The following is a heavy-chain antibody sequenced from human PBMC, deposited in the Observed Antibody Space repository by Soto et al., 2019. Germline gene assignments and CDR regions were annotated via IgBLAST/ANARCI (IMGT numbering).Heavy chain of an antibody. CDR2: ISGSGGST. CDR1: GFTFSSYA. D-gene: IGHD6-6*01. Sequence: EVQLLESGGGLVQPGGSLRLSCAASGFTFSSYAMSWVRQAPGKGLEWVSAISGSGGSTYYADSVKGRFTISRDNSKNTLDLQMNSLRAEDTAVYYGAKDPPSIGADAGRFDYWGQGTLVTVSS. CDR3: AKDPPSIGADAGRFDY. V-gene: IGHV3-23*01. J-gene: IGHJ4*02.